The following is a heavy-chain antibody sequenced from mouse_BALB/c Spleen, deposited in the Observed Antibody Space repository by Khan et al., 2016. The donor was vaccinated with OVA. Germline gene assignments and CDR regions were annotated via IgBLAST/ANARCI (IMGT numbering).Heavy chain of an antibody. CDR2: IWAGGST. CDR3: ASLGDI. V-gene: IGHV2-9*02. CDR1: GFSLTSYG. D-gene: IGHD3-1*01. J-gene: IGHJ2*01. Sequence: QVQLKESGPGLVAPSQSLSITCTVSGFSLTSYGVHWVRQPPGKGLEWLGVIWAGGSTNHNSALMYRLSTSTDNSKSQVCLKMNSLQTVDAAMYYCASLGDIWGQGTTLTVSS.